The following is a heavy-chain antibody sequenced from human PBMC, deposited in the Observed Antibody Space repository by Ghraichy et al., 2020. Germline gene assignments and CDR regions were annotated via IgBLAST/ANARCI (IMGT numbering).Heavy chain of an antibody. CDR3: AKGSSGWPYTLDY. D-gene: IGHD6-19*01. J-gene: IGHJ4*02. CDR2: IGSSGGST. CDR1: GFTFSSYA. V-gene: IGHV3-23*01. Sequence: GSLRLSCAASGFTFSSYAMSWVRQAPGKGLEWVSAIGSSGGSTYYADSVKGRFTISRDNSKNTLYLQMNSLRAEDTAVYYCAKGSSGWPYTLDYWGQGTLVTVSS.